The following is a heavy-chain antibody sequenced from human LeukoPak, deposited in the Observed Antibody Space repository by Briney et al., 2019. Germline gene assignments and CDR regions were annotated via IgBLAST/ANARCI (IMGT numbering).Heavy chain of an antibody. Sequence: ASVKVSCKASSYTFTNYAFTWVRQAPGQGLEWMGWISAYNGNTNYAQKLQGRVTMTTDTSTSTAYMELRSLRSDDTAVYYCSRGLEWLTRRHTWFDPWGQGTLVTVSS. V-gene: IGHV1-18*01. CDR1: SYTFTNYA. D-gene: IGHD3-3*01. J-gene: IGHJ5*02. CDR2: ISAYNGNT. CDR3: SRGLEWLTRRHTWFDP.